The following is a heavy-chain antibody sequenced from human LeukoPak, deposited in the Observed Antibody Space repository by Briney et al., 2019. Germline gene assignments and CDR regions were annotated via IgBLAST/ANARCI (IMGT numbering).Heavy chain of an antibody. CDR2: ISWDSGNM. CDR3: IKDIGFDLLKDAFDI. V-gene: IGHV3-9*01. CDR1: GFSLDDYA. J-gene: IGHJ3*02. Sequence: GGSLRLSCAGTGFSLDDYAMHWVRQPPGKGLEWVSSISWDSGNMAYADSVKIRFTISRDNPTNSLFLQMNSLRVEDTALYYCIKDIGFDLLKDAFDIWGQGTMVTVSS. D-gene: IGHD2-2*03.